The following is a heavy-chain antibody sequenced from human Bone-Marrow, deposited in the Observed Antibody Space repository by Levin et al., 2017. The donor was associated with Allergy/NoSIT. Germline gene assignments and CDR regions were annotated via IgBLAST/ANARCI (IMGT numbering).Heavy chain of an antibody. J-gene: IGHJ4*02. CDR2: IIPTLGTA. D-gene: IGHD3-10*01. V-gene: IGHV1-69*10. CDR3: ATIASVSTDPTDD. CDR1: GGSFWSYS. Sequence: ASVKVSCKASGGSFWSYSLSWLRQAPGQGPEWMGVIIPTLGTANYAQKFQGRVTLSADKSTSTAYMEMSRLTSDDTAVYYCATIASVSTDPTDDWGQGTLVTVSS.